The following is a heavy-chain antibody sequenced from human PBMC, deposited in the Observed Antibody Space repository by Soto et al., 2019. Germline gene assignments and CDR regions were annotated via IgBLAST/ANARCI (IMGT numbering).Heavy chain of an antibody. J-gene: IGHJ5*02. CDR3: ARGVGSGSYYNQYNWFDP. V-gene: IGHV1-18*01. Sequence: GALVKVSCKASGYTFTNYGISWVRQAPGQGLEWMGWINVYNGNTKYAQKVQGRVTMTTDTSTSTAYMELRSLRSDDTAVYYCARGVGSGSYYNQYNWFDPWGQGTLVTVSS. CDR2: INVYNGNT. CDR1: GYTFTNYG. D-gene: IGHD3-10*01.